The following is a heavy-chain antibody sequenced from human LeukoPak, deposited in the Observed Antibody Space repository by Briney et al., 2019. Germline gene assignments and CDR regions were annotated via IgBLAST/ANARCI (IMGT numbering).Heavy chain of an antibody. Sequence: GGSLRLSCAASGFTFSTHAMHWVRQAPGMGLEWVAIIWSDGRNEDYADSVKGRFTISRDNSKNTLYLQMNSLRAEDTAVYYCARGSSYDYGRPWGQGTLVTVSS. CDR2: IWSDGRNE. J-gene: IGHJ5*02. D-gene: IGHD4-17*01. CDR3: ARGSSYDYGRP. CDR1: GFTFSTHA. V-gene: IGHV3-33*01.